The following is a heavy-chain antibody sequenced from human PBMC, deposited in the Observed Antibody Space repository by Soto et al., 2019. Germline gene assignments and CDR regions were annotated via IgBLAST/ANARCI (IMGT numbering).Heavy chain of an antibody. D-gene: IGHD6-13*01. V-gene: IGHV1-3*01. Sequence: ASVKVSCKASGYTFTSYAMQWVRQAPGQRLEWMGWINAGNGNTKYSQKFQGRVTITRDTSASTAYMELSSLRSEDTAVYYCAREVIAAERKYYGMDVWGQGTTVTV. CDR2: INAGNGNT. CDR3: AREVIAAERKYYGMDV. J-gene: IGHJ6*02. CDR1: GYTFTSYA.